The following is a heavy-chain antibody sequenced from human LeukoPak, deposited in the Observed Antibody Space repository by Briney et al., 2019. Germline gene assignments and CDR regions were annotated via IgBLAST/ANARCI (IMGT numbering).Heavy chain of an antibody. CDR1: GGSISSYY. J-gene: IGHJ4*02. V-gene: IGHV4-59*01. D-gene: IGHD3-10*01. CDR2: IYYSGST. CDR3: ARGPGVSGVITSYYFDY. Sequence: SETLSLTCTVSGGSISSYYWSWIRQPPGKGLEWIGHIYYSGSTNYNPSLKSRVTISVDTSKNQFSLKLSSVTAADTAVYYCARGPGVSGVITSYYFDYWGQGTLVTVSS.